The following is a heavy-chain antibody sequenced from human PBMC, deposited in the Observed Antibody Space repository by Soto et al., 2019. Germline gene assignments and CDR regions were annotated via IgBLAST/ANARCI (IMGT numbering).Heavy chain of an antibody. CDR1: GGTFSSYT. D-gene: IGHD3-10*01. Sequence: ASVKVSCKASGGTFSSYTISWVRQAPGQGLEWMGRIIPILGIANYAQKFQGRVTITADKSTSTAYMELSSLRSEDTAVYYCARDLSYYGSGSSMDVWGRGTTVTVSS. V-gene: IGHV1-69*04. CDR3: ARDLSYYGSGSSMDV. CDR2: IIPILGIA. J-gene: IGHJ6*02.